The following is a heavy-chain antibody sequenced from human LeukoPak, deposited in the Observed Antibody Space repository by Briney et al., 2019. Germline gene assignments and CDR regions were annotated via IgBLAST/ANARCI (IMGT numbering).Heavy chain of an antibody. Sequence: NPSETLSLTCTVSGGSIRSNHWSWIRQPPGKGLEWIGYIFYSGSTNYNPSLKSRVTISIDTSKNQVSLKLSSVTAADTAVYYCARGASGSYHYFDYWGQGTLVTVSS. V-gene: IGHV4-59*12. J-gene: IGHJ4*02. CDR3: ARGASGSYHYFDY. CDR2: IFYSGST. CDR1: GGSIRSNH. D-gene: IGHD1-26*01.